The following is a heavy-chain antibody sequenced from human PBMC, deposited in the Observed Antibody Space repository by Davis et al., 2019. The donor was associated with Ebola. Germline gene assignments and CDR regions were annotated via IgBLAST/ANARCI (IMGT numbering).Heavy chain of an antibody. Sequence: ASVKVSCHASGYTFTSSGISWVRQAPGQGLEWVGIIKHSGETIYAQKFQGRVTMTRDTSTSTDYMELSSLTSEDTAVYYCAQEGESTFLFDYWGQGTLVSVSS. V-gene: IGHV1-46*01. CDR2: IKHSGET. CDR1: GYTFTSSG. CDR3: AQEGESTFLFDY. D-gene: IGHD2-21*01. J-gene: IGHJ4*02.